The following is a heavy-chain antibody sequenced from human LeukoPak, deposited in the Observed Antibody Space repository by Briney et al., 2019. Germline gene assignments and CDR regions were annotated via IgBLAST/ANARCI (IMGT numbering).Heavy chain of an antibody. CDR2: ISYDGSNK. CDR1: GFTFSSYG. CDR3: AKDGDYYGSGLTAWDKFDP. D-gene: IGHD3-10*01. J-gene: IGHJ5*02. Sequence: GGSLRLSCAASGFTFSSYGMHWVRQAPGKGLEWVAVISYDGSNKYYADSVKGRFTISRDNSKNTLYLQMNSLRAEDTAAYYCAKDGDYYGSGLTAWDKFDPRGQGTLVTVSS. V-gene: IGHV3-30*18.